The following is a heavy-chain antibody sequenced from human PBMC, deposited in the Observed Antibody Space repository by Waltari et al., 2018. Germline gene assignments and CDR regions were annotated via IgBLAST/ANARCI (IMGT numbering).Heavy chain of an antibody. CDR2: IYSGGST. D-gene: IGHD3-22*01. CDR3: ARGDYYDSSGYFDY. Sequence: EVQLVESGGGLIQPGGSLRLSCAASGFTVSSNYMSWVRQAPGKGREWVSGIYSGGSTYYADSVKGRFTISRDNSKNTLYLQMNSLRAEDTAVYYCARGDYYDSSGYFDYWGQGTLVTVSS. V-gene: IGHV3-53*01. CDR1: GFTVSSNY. J-gene: IGHJ4*02.